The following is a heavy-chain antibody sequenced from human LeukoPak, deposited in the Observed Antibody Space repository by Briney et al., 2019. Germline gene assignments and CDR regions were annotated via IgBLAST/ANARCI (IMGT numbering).Heavy chain of an antibody. J-gene: IGHJ6*03. CDR1: GFTVSSNY. Sequence: GGSLRLSCAASGFTVSSNYMSWVRQAPGKGLEWVANIKQDGSEKYYVDSVKGRFTISRDNAKNSLYLQMNSLRAEDTAVYYCARVLSVRYGSGSYYTYYYYYMDVWGKGTTVTVSS. CDR2: IKQDGSEK. V-gene: IGHV3-7*01. CDR3: ARVLSVRYGSGSYYTYYYYYMDV. D-gene: IGHD3-10*01.